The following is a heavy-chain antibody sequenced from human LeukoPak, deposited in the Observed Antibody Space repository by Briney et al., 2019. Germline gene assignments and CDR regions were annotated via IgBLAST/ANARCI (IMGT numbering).Heavy chain of an antibody. CDR1: GFTFSSYA. J-gene: IGHJ4*02. Sequence: GGSLRLSCAASGFTFSSYAMHWVRQAPGKGLEWVAVISYDGSNKYYADSVKGRFTISRDNSKNTLYLQMNSLRAEDTAVYYCAKVKPIKAVAGNYFDYWGQGTLVTVSS. D-gene: IGHD6-19*01. CDR2: ISYDGSNK. V-gene: IGHV3-30-3*01. CDR3: AKVKPIKAVAGNYFDY.